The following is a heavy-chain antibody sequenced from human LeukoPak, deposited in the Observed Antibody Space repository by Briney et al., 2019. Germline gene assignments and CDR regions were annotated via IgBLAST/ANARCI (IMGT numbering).Heavy chain of an antibody. V-gene: IGHV5-51*01. Sequence: GESLKISCKGSGYSFTSYWIAWVRQMPGKGLEWMGIIYPGDSDTRYSPSFQGQVTISADKSISTAYLQWSSLEASDTAMYYCARRYCSGGSCYGAFDIWGQGTMVTVSS. D-gene: IGHD2-15*01. CDR2: IYPGDSDT. CDR1: GYSFTSYW. CDR3: ARRYCSGGSCYGAFDI. J-gene: IGHJ3*02.